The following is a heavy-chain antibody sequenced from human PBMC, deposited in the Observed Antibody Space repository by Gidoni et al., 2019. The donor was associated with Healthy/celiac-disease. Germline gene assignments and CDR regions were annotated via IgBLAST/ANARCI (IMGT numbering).Heavy chain of an antibody. Sequence: KSRVTISVDTSKNQFSLKLSSVTAADTAVYYCARQEDYYDSSGYNYWGQGTLVTVSS. V-gene: IGHV4-39*01. D-gene: IGHD3-22*01. J-gene: IGHJ4*02. CDR3: ARQEDYYDSSGYNY.